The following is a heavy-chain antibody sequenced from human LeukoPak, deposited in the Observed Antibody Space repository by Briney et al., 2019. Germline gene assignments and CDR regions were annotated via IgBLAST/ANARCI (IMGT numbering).Heavy chain of an antibody. D-gene: IGHD6-19*01. J-gene: IGHJ4*02. Sequence: GGSLRLSCAASGFTFSSYSMNWVRQAPGKGLEWVSSISSSSSYIYHADSVKGRFTISRDNAKNSLYLQMNSLRAEDTAVYYCARGPQWLVPYFDYWGQGTLVTVSS. CDR2: ISSSSSYI. CDR3: ARGPQWLVPYFDY. V-gene: IGHV3-21*01. CDR1: GFTFSSYS.